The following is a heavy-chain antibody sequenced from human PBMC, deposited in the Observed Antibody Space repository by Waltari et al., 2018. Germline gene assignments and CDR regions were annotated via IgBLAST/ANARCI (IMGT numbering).Heavy chain of an antibody. J-gene: IGHJ3*02. CDR2: ISSSSSYI. CDR3: AREGHRSGIDI. CDR1: GFTFSSHS. Sequence: EVQLVESGGGLVKPGGSLSLSCAASGFTFSSHSLNWFCQAPGKGLEWVSSISSSSSYIYYADSVKGRFTIPRDNAKNSLYLQMNSLRAEDTAVYYCAREGHRSGIDIWGQGTMVTVSS. V-gene: IGHV3-21*01. D-gene: IGHD1-26*01.